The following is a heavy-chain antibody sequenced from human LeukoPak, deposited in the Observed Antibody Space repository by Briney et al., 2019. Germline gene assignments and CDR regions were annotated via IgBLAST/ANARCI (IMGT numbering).Heavy chain of an antibody. CDR3: VRDPDALDY. J-gene: IGHJ4*02. V-gene: IGHV3-48*02. Sequence: GGSLRLSCAASGFTFSGYSMNWVRQAPGRGLEWVSYIRSSGSPIYYADSVKGRFTISRDNAKNSVYLQMNSLRDEDTAVYYCVRDPDALDYWGQGTLVTVSS. CDR1: GFTFSGYS. CDR2: IRSSGSPI.